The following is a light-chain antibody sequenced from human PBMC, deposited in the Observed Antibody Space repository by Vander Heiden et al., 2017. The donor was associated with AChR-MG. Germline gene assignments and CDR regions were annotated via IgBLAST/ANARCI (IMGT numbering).Light chain of an antibody. CDR3: QQNDSTLSYT. V-gene: IGKV1-39*01. CDR1: QSISSY. CDR2: AAS. Sequence: DIQMTQSPSSLSASVGDRVTITCRASQSISSYLNWYQQKPGKAPKLLIYAASSLQSGVPSRFSGSGYGTDFTLTISSRQPEDFATYYCQQNDSTLSYTFGQRTKLEIK. J-gene: IGKJ2*01.